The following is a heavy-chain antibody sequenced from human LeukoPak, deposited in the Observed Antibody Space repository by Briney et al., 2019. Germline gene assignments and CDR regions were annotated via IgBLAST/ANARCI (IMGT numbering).Heavy chain of an antibody. CDR3: ERVGVTNRDFDY. V-gene: IGHV1-2*02. D-gene: IGHD1-26*01. CDR1: GYTFTGYY. J-gene: IGHJ4*02. Sequence: ASVKVSCKASGYTFTGYYMHWVRQAPGQGLEWMGWINPNSGGTNYAQKFQGRVTMTRDTAISTAYMELSRLRSDDTAVYYCERVGVTNRDFDYWGQGTLVTVSS. CDR2: INPNSGGT.